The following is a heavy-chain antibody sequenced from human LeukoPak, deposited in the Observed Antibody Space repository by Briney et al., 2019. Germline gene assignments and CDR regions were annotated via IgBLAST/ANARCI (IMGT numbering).Heavy chain of an antibody. Sequence: GASVKVSCKASGYIFTGYYMHWVRQAPGQGLEWMGWIYPNSGGKRYAQKFQGRVTMTRDTSISTAYMELSGLTSDDTAVFYCARDLATTSTWEFDYWGQGTLVSVSS. J-gene: IGHJ4*02. D-gene: IGHD1-26*01. CDR1: GYIFTGYY. V-gene: IGHV1-2*02. CDR3: ARDLATTSTWEFDY. CDR2: IYPNSGGK.